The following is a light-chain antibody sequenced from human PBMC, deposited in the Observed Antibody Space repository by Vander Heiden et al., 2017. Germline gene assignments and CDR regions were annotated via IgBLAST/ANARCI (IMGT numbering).Light chain of an antibody. CDR3: QQYYDFPFT. J-gene: IGKJ3*01. CDR2: CAS. Sequence: DLAVTQSADPLARSLGERATNHCKSSQNVFSTPNNKNYLAWYQQKPGQPPKLLLSCASTRASGVPERFRGSGSGTDFTLSIRSLQPEDVAVYYCQQYYDFPFTFGPGTKVNIK. CDR1: QNVFSTPNNKNY. V-gene: IGKV4-1*01.